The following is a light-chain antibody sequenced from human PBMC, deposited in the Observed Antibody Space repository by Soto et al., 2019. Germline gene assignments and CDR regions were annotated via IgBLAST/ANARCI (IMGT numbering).Light chain of an antibody. V-gene: IGLV6-57*04. CDR1: SGSIASNY. Sequence: NFMLTQPHSVSESPGKTVTISCTRSSGSIASNYVQWYQQRPGSAPTTLIFEDNERPSGVPGRFSGSIDRSSNSASLTIAGLKTEDEADYYCQSYDRNSPVVFGGGTKLTVL. CDR2: EDN. J-gene: IGLJ2*01. CDR3: QSYDRNSPVV.